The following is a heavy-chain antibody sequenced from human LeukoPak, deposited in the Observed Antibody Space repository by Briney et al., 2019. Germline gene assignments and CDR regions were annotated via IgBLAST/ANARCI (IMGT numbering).Heavy chain of an antibody. J-gene: IGHJ6*03. CDR3: AKEGYSSGWYYYYYYMDV. D-gene: IGHD6-19*01. CDR2: ISYDGSNK. CDR1: GFTFSSYA. V-gene: IGHV3-30*04. Sequence: GGSLRLSCAASGFTFSSYAMHWVRQAPGKGLEWVAVISYDGSNKYYADSVKGRFTISRDNSKNTLYLQMNSLRAEDTAVYYCAKEGYSSGWYYYYYYMDVWGKGTTVTVSS.